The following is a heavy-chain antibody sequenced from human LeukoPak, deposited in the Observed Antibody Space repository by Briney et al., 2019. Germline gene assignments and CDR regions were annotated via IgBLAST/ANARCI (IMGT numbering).Heavy chain of an antibody. J-gene: IGHJ6*02. CDR2: IYPGDSDT. Sequence: GESLKISCKGSGYSFTSYWIGWVRQMPGKGLEWMGIIYPGDSDTRYSPSFQGQVTISADKSISTAYLQWSSLKASDTAMYYCARARDCSGGSCYSVYYYGMDVWGQGATVTVSS. D-gene: IGHD2-15*01. CDR3: ARARDCSGGSCYSVYYYGMDV. V-gene: IGHV5-51*01. CDR1: GYSFTSYW.